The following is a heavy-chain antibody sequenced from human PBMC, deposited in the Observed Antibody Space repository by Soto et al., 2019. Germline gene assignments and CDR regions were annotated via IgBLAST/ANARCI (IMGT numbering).Heavy chain of an antibody. Sequence: EVQLVESGGGLVKPGGSLRLSCAASGFTFTRYSMNWVRQAPGKGLEWVSSISSTTNYIYYGDSMKGRFTISRDNAKNSLYLDMNSLRAEDTAVYYCARESEDLTSNFDYWGQGTLVNVSS. CDR2: ISSTTNYI. J-gene: IGHJ4*02. CDR3: ARESEDLTSNFDY. V-gene: IGHV3-21*06. CDR1: GFTFTRYS.